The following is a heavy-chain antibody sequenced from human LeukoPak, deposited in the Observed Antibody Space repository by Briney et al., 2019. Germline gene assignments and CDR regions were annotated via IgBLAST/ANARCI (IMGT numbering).Heavy chain of an antibody. Sequence: GGSLRRYCAASGFTFSNAWMSCDRQAPGKGLEWVVSIKSKTDGGTTDYAAPVKGRFTISRDDSKNTLYVQMNSLKTEDTAVYYCTTGPYAYGSGTYYHWGQGTLVTVSS. CDR3: TTGPYAYGSGTYYH. CDR1: GFTFSNAW. J-gene: IGHJ4*02. D-gene: IGHD3-10*01. CDR2: IKSKTDGGTT. V-gene: IGHV3-15*01.